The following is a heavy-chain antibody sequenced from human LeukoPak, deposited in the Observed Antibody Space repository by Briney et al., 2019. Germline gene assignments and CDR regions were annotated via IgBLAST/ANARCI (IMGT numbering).Heavy chain of an antibody. V-gene: IGHV3-66*01. CDR2: FYSGGTV. D-gene: IGHD3-10*01. J-gene: IGHJ2*01. CDR1: GFNVKTNY. CDR3: TRDPHNSGSGRYFDL. Sequence: GGSLRLSCAASGFNVKTNYMSWVRQSPGKGLEWVSVFYSGGTVRYADSVRYRFTISRDISKDMVNLQMNSLRVEDTAVYYCTRDPHNSGSGRYFDLWGRGTLVTVSS.